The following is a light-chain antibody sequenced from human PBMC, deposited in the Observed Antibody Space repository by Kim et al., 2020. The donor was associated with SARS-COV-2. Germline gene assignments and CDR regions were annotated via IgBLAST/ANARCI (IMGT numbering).Light chain of an antibody. Sequence: PGKTPGIPVGGNVIGSIRGHWYQQKQDQAPVMGITYDSNRTSGIPRRFSGANSGNTTTLTINRDETEDEADYYCQVWDSSSDHRVVLGGGTQLTDL. V-gene: IGLV3-21*04. CDR1: VIGSIR. J-gene: IGLJ2*01. CDR2: YDS. CDR3: QVWDSSSDHRVV.